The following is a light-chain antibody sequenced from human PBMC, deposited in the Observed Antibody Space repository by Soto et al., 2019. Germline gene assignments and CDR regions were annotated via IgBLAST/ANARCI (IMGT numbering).Light chain of an antibody. CDR1: QSVLYSSNNKNY. V-gene: IGKV4-1*01. Sequence: DIVTTQSPDSLAVSLGERATINCKSSQSVLYSSNNKNYLAWYQQKPGQPLKLLISWASTRESGVPDRFSGSGSGTDFTLIISSLQAEDVAVYYCQQYYSISLTFGGGTKVEIK. CDR3: QQYYSISLT. CDR2: WAS. J-gene: IGKJ4*01.